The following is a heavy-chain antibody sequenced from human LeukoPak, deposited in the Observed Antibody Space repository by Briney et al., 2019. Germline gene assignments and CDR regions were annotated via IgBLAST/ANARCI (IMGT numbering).Heavy chain of an antibody. CDR3: ARCLVTMVRGFSG. CDR1: GGSFSGYY. CDR2: INHSGSS. V-gene: IGHV4-34*01. Sequence: SESLSLTCAVYGGSFSGYYWSWIRQPPGKGLEWIGEINHSGSSNYYPSLKSRVTISVDTSKNQFSLKLSSVTAADTAVYYCARCLVTMVRGFSGWGQGTLVTVSS. J-gene: IGHJ4*02. D-gene: IGHD3-10*01.